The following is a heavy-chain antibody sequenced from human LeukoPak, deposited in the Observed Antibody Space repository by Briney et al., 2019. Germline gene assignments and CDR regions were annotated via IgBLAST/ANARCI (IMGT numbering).Heavy chain of an antibody. D-gene: IGHD5-18*01. V-gene: IGHV4-61*02. CDR3: ARAPYWPLDTALAFFDS. Sequence: PSQTLSLTCTVSGGSISSGSYYWSWIRQPAGKGLEWIGRIYTSGSTNYNPSLKSRVTISVDTSKNQFSLKLSSVTAADTAVYYCARAPYWPLDTALAFFDSWGQGALVTVSS. J-gene: IGHJ4*02. CDR1: GGSISSGSYY. CDR2: IYTSGST.